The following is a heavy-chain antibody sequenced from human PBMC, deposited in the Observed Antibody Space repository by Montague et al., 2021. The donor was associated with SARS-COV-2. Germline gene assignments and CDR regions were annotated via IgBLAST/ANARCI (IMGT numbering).Heavy chain of an antibody. D-gene: IGHD6-13*01. J-gene: IGHJ6*02. CDR2: IDWDDDK. CDR3: ARSQHSPLGPGYYYYGMDV. CDR1: GFSLSTSGMC. Sequence: PALVKPTQTLTLTCTFSGFSLSTSGMCVSWIRQPPGKALEWLALIDWDDDKYYSTSLKTRLTISKDTSKNQVVLTMTNMDPVDTATYYCARSQHSPLGPGYYYYGMDVWGQGTTVTVSS. V-gene: IGHV2-70*01.